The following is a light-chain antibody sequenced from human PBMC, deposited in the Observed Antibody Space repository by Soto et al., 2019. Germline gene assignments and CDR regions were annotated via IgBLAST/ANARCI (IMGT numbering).Light chain of an antibody. Sequence: QSVLTQPASVSGSPGQSITISCTGTSSDVGGYNYVSWYQQHPGKAPKLMIYDVSNRPSGISNRFSGSKSGNTASLTISGLQAEDDTESYCTANTGSTTYVFVTGTK. J-gene: IGLJ1*01. CDR3: TANTGSTTYV. V-gene: IGLV2-14*01. CDR2: DVS. CDR1: SSDVGGYNY.